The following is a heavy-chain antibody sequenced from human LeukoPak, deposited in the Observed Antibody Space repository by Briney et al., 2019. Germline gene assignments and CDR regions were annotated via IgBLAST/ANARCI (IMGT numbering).Heavy chain of an antibody. J-gene: IGHJ6*03. CDR1: GFTFSRYS. CDR2: ISISSNYI. V-gene: IGHV3-21*01. D-gene: IGHD2/OR15-2a*01. Sequence: PGGSLRLSCAASGFTFSRYSMNWVRQAPGKGLEWVSSISISSNYIYYADSVKGRFTISRDNAKNSLYLQMNSLRAEDTAVYYCASCVNRAEVESYYYYYYMDVWGKGTTVTISS. CDR3: ASCVNRAEVESYYYYYYMDV.